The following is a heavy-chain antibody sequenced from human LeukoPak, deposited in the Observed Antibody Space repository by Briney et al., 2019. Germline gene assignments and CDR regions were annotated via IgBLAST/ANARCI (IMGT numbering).Heavy chain of an antibody. CDR3: AGGDPFNYYMDV. Sequence: ASVKVSCKASGGTFSGYAISWVRQAPGQGLEWMGGLIPIFGATNFTEKFQGRVTITTDESTTTAYMELSSLRSGDTAVYYCAGGDPFNYYMDVWGKGTTVTVSS. D-gene: IGHD4-17*01. CDR2: LIPIFGAT. V-gene: IGHV1-69*05. J-gene: IGHJ6*03. CDR1: GGTFSGYA.